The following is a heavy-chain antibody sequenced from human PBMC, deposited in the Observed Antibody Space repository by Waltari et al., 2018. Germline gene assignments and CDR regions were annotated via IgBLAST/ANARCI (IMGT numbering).Heavy chain of an antibody. V-gene: IGHV3-30*18. CDR3: AKGGIRADYYGMDV. J-gene: IGHJ6*02. Sequence: QVQLVESGGGVVQPGRSLRLSFASSGFPFTSHGLHWVRQAPGKGLEWVAVISYDGSNKYYADSVKGRFTISRDNSKNTLYLQMNSLRAEDTAVYYCAKGGIRADYYGMDVWGQGTTVTVSS. CDR1: GFPFTSHG. CDR2: ISYDGSNK. D-gene: IGHD5-18*01.